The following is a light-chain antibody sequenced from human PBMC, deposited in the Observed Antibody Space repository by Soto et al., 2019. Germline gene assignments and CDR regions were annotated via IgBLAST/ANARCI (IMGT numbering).Light chain of an antibody. CDR3: CSYAGGSAYA. Sequence: QSVLAQPPSVSGSPGQSITISCTGTSSDVGSYNVVSWYQQHAGKAPHLMNYEGSKRPAVASKRFGGSKAAKSAPLTICGLQAKNEADSYCCSYAGGSAYAFAPGPKVT. J-gene: IGLJ1*01. V-gene: IGLV2-23*01. CDR2: EGS. CDR1: SSDVGSYNV.